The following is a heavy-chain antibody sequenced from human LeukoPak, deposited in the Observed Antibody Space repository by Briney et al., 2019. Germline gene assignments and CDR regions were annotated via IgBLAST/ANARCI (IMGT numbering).Heavy chain of an antibody. V-gene: IGHV1-8*01. D-gene: IGHD3-3*01. J-gene: IGHJ6*02. CDR1: GYTFTSYD. CDR3: ARDTTIFGVVTYYYYGMDV. Sequence: AASVTVSCKASGYTFTSYDINWVRQAPGQGLEWMGWMNPNSGNTGYAQKFQGRVTMTRNTSISTAYMELSSLRSEDTAVYYCARDTTIFGVVTYYYYGMDVWGQGTTVTVSS. CDR2: MNPNSGNT.